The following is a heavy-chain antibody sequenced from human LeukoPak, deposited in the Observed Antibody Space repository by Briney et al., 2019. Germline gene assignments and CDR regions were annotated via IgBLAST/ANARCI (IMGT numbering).Heavy chain of an antibody. V-gene: IGHV4-34*01. J-gene: IGHJ4*02. CDR1: GGSFSGYH. D-gene: IGHD6-6*01. CDR3: ARDLIDSGSLDY. Sequence: SETLSLTCAVYGGSFSGYHWGWIRQPPGKGLEWIGSIYYSGSTYYNPSLKSRVTISVDTSKNQFSLKLSSVTAADTAVYYCARDLIDSGSLDYWGQGTLVTVSS. CDR2: IYYSGST.